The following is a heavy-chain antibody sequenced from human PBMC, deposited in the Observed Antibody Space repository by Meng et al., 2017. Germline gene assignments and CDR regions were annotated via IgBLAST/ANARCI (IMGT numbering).Heavy chain of an antibody. V-gene: IGHV1-2*06. J-gene: IGHJ4*02. CDR1: GYTFTGYY. Sequence: ASVKVSCKASGYTFTGYYMHWVRQAPGQGLEWMGRINPNSGGTNYAQKFQGRVTMTRDTSISTAYMELSRLRSDDTAVYYCARSTGRGQQPGFDYWGQGTLVTVSS. CDR2: INPNSGGT. D-gene: IGHD6-13*01. CDR3: ARSTGRGQQPGFDY.